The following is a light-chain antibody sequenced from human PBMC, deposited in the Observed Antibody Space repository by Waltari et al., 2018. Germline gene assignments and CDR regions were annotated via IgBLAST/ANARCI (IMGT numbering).Light chain of an antibody. CDR1: QNISPY. V-gene: IGKV1-39*01. CDR3: QQSHTPPWT. CDR2: GAS. J-gene: IGKJ1*01. Sequence: DIQMTQSPSSLSASVGDRVTITCRASQNISPYLNWYQQKPGKVPEVRIYGASSLQGGVPSRFSGGGSGTDFTLTIDSLQPEDLATYYCQQSHTPPWTFGQGTKVEIK.